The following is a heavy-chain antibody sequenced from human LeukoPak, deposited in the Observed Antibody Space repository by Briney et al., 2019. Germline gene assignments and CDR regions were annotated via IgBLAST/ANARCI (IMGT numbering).Heavy chain of an antibody. CDR3: AREGAYCTNGVCYTGYFDY. CDR2: INYSENT. V-gene: IGHV4-59*01. D-gene: IGHD2-8*01. Sequence: KPSETLSLTCSVSGGSISRYYWNWIRQPPGKGLEWIGYINYSENTNYNPSLKSRVTISVDTSKNQFSMKLRAVTAADTAAYYCAREGAYCTNGVCYTGYFDYWGQGTLVTVSS. J-gene: IGHJ4*02. CDR1: GGSISRYY.